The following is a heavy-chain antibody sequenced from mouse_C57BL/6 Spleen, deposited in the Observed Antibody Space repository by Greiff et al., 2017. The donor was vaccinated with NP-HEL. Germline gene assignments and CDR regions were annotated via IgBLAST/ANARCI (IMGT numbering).Heavy chain of an antibody. CDR1: GFTFSDYG. J-gene: IGHJ4*01. Sequence: EVKLMESGGGLVKPGGSLKLSCAASGFTFSDYGMHWVRQAPEKGLEWVAYISSGSSTIYYADTVKGRFTISRDNAKNTLFLQMTSLRSEDTAMYYCARRPYYGSSNYYAMDYWGQGTSVTVSS. CDR3: ARRPYYGSSNYYAMDY. CDR2: ISSGSSTI. D-gene: IGHD1-1*01. V-gene: IGHV5-17*01.